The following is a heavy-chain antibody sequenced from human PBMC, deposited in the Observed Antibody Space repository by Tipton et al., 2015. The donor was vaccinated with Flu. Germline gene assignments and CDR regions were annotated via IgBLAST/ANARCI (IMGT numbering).Heavy chain of an antibody. Sequence: SLRLSCAASGFTFSSYAMSWVRQAPGKGLEWVSAISDSGGSTYYADSVKGRFTITRDNSKNTLYLQMNSLRAEDTAVYFCARVIPELVSGLDYWGQGTLVTVSS. D-gene: IGHD5/OR15-5a*01. CDR1: GFTFSSYA. V-gene: IGHV3-23*01. CDR3: ARVIPELVSGLDY. J-gene: IGHJ4*02. CDR2: ISDSGGST.